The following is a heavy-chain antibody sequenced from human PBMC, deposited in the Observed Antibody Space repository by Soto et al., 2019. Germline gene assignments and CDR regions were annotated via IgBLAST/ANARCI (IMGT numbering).Heavy chain of an antibody. CDR2: ISYTGSA. D-gene: IGHD4-17*01. CDR3: ARVNYGDYYYGMDV. V-gene: IGHV4-59*01. Sequence: SETLSLTCTVSGGSIYYSYWTWIRQPPGKGLEWIGYISYTGSANYNASLKSRLTISVDTSKNQFSLKLSSVTAADTALYYCARVNYGDYYYGMDVWGQGTTVTDSS. CDR1: GGSIYYSY. J-gene: IGHJ6*02.